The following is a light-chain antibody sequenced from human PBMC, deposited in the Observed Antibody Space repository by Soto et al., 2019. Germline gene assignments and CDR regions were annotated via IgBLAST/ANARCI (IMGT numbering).Light chain of an antibody. CDR2: DAS. Sequence: IQVTHSPSTLSASVLYRVTITFLTSQSINKWLAWYQQKPGKAPRLLIYDASSLESGVPSRFSGSGFGTEFTLTISSLQPDDFATYYCQHYNSYSEAFGQGTKVDIK. V-gene: IGKV1-5*01. CDR1: QSINKW. J-gene: IGKJ1*01. CDR3: QHYNSYSEA.